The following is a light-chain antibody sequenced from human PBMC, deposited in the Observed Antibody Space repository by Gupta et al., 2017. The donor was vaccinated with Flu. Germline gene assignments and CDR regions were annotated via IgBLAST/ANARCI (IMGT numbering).Light chain of an antibody. J-gene: IGLJ3*02. CDR3: LLSDSGDHWV. V-gene: IGLV7-46*01. CDR2: DKS. CDR1: TGSVTSGHY. Sequence: QAVVTQSPSLPVSPGGTFTLTCGSSTGSVTSGHYPYWFQQKPGQAPRTLIYDKSNKHTGTPDRFSGSIRGGIAALTXSXAQLEDXAEYYCLLSDSGDHWVFGGGTKLTVL.